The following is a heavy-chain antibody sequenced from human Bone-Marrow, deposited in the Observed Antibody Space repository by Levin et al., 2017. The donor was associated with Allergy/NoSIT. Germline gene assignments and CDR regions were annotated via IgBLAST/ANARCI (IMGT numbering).Heavy chain of an antibody. J-gene: IGHJ4*03. V-gene: IGHV4-4*08. CDR1: GGSMNTDY. D-gene: IGHD3-10*01. CDR2: IHPNGKT. Sequence: PSETLSLTCSVSGGSMNTDYWSWIRQPPGKGLEWIGYIHPNGKTKYNPSLKSRVNISVDTSRKQFSLSLISVTAADTAVYFCATGQGSGCFDLWGQGTFVPVSS. CDR3: ATGQGSGCFDL.